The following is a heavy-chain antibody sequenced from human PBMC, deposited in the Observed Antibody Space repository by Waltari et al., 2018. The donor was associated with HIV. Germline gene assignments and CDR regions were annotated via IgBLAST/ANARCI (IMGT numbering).Heavy chain of an antibody. CDR1: GGSISSSSYY. Sequence: QLHLQESGPGLVKPSETLSLTCTVPGGSISSSSYYWGWISQPPEKGLEWIGSIYYSGSTYYTPSLKSRVIISVDTSKNQFSVKLSSVTAADTAVYYCARMGQTDDILTGHHYWGQGTLVTVSS. J-gene: IGHJ4*02. D-gene: IGHD3-9*01. V-gene: IGHV4-39*01. CDR2: IYYSGST. CDR3: ARMGQTDDILTGHHY.